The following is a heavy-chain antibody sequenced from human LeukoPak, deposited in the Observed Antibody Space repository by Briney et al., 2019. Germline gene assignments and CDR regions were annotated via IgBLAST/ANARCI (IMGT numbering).Heavy chain of an antibody. CDR2: MWYDGSNK. CDR1: GFTFSSYG. J-gene: IGHJ5*02. CDR3: ARDLAFGWYCSSQEGNWFDP. D-gene: IGHD6-13*01. V-gene: IGHV3-33*01. Sequence: GGSLRLSCAASGFTFSSYGMHWVRQAPGKGLEWVAVMWYDGSNKYYADSVKGRFTISRDNSKNTLYLQMNSLRAEDTAVYYCARDLAFGWYCSSQEGNWFDPWGQGTLVTVSS.